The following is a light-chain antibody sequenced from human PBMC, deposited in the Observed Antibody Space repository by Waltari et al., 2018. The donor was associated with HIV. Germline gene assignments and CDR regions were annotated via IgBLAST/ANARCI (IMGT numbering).Light chain of an antibody. CDR2: GAS. Sequence: EIVLTQSPGTLSLSPGERATLSCRASETVSSSYLAWYQQKPGQAPRLLIYGASSRATGIPDRFSGSGSGTDFTLTISRLEPEDFAVYYCQHYGDTVTFGGGTKVEIK. V-gene: IGKV3-20*01. J-gene: IGKJ4*01. CDR3: QHYGDTVT. CDR1: ETVSSSY.